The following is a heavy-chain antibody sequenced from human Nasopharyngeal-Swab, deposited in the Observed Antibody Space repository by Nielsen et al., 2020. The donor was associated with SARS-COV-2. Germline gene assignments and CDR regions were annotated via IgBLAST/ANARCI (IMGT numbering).Heavy chain of an antibody. Sequence: WIRQPPGKGLEWIGEINHSGSTNYNPSLKSRVTISVDTSKNQFSLKMSSVTAADTAVYYCARDTGCGGDCPKEVNSYGMDVWGKGTTVTVS. J-gene: IGHJ6*04. V-gene: IGHV4-34*01. CDR2: INHSGST. CDR3: ARDTGCGGDCPKEVNSYGMDV. D-gene: IGHD2-21*01.